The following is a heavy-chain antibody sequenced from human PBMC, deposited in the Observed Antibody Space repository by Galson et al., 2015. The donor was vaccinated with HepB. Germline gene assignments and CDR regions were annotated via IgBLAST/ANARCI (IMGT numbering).Heavy chain of an antibody. Sequence: SVKVSCKASGYTFTSFDINWVRQATGQGLEWMGWMKPSTGDTGYAREFQGRVTMTRNTSISTVYMELNSLRSEDTAVYFCARGVTMIQGTIYDAFGIWGQGTKVTVSA. J-gene: IGHJ3*02. CDR3: ARGVTMIQGTIYDAFGI. CDR2: MKPSTGDT. V-gene: IGHV1-8*02. D-gene: IGHD3-22*01. CDR1: GYTFTSFD.